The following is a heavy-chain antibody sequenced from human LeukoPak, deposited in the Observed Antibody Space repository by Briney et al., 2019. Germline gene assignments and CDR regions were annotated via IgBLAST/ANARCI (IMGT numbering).Heavy chain of an antibody. Sequence: ASVKVSCKASGYTFTGYYMHWVRQAPGQGLEWMGWINPSGGSTSYAQKFQGRVTMTRDMSASTVYMELSSLRSEDTAVYYCARAVPYYYYMDVWGKGTTVTVSS. J-gene: IGHJ6*03. CDR2: INPSGGST. CDR1: GYTFTGYY. D-gene: IGHD2-2*01. CDR3: ARAVPYYYYMDV. V-gene: IGHV1-46*01.